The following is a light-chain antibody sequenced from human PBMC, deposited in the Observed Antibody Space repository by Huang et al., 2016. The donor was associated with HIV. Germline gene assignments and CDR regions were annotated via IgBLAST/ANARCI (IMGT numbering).Light chain of an antibody. J-gene: IGKJ1*01. CDR1: QNINSD. V-gene: IGKV1-39*01. CDR2: IAS. Sequence: DIQMTQSPSSLSASVGDRVTIACRASQNINSDLNWYQQKPVKAPTLLIYIASNLASAAPTMFSGSVSGTEFTLTITTLQPEDLATYCCQQSHSTPWTFGLGTKVEI. CDR3: QQSHSTPWT.